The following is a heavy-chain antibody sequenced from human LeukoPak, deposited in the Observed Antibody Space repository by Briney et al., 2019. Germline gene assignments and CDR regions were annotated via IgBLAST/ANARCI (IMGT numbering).Heavy chain of an antibody. D-gene: IGHD4-23*01. J-gene: IGHJ4*02. Sequence: AGGSLRLSCAASGFTFSSYSMNWVRQALGKGLEWVSYIGTSSSTIYYADSVKGRFTISRDNAKSSLYLQMNSLRDEDTAVYYCARHDYGGNSGDYWGQGTLVTVSS. CDR2: IGTSSSTI. CDR3: ARHDYGGNSGDY. V-gene: IGHV3-48*02. CDR1: GFTFSSYS.